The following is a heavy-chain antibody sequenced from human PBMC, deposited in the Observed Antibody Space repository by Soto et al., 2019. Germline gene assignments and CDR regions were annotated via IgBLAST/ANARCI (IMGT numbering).Heavy chain of an antibody. CDR3: AHRPTYCSGGSCYSGFDY. CDR1: GFSLSTSGVG. Sequence: QITLKESGPTLVKPTQTLTLTCTFSGFSLSTSGVGVGWIRQPPRRALEWLALIYWDDDKRYSPSLKSRLTITKDTSKNQVALTMTNMDPVDTATYYCAHRPTYCSGGSCYSGFDYWGQGTLVTVSS. V-gene: IGHV2-5*02. CDR2: IYWDDDK. J-gene: IGHJ4*02. D-gene: IGHD2-15*01.